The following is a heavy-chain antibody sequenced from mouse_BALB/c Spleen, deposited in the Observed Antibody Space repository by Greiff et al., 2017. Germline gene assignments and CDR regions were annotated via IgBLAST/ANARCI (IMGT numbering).Heavy chain of an antibody. CDR2: INPSTGYT. J-gene: IGHJ4*01. CDR3: ARWGERYAMDY. V-gene: IGHV1-7*01. Sequence: QVQLQQSGAELAKPGASVKMSCKASGYTFTSYWMHWVKQRPGQGLEWIGYINPSTGYTEYNQKFKDKATLTADKSSSTAYMQLSSLTSEDSAVYYCARWGERYAMDYWGQGTSVTVSS. CDR1: GYTFTSYW.